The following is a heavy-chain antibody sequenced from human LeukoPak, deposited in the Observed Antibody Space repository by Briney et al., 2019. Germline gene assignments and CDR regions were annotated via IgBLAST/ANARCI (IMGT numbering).Heavy chain of an antibody. CDR1: GFTFSSYA. V-gene: IGHV3-33*08. J-gene: IGHJ4*02. CDR3: AREGPRGNSQFDY. CDR2: IWYDGSNK. D-gene: IGHD2/OR15-2a*01. Sequence: GRSLRLSCAASGFTFSSYAMHWVRQAPGKGLEWVALIWYDGSNKYYTDSVKGRLTISRDNSKDTLFLQMNSLRAEDTAVYYCAREGPRGNSQFDYWGQGTLVTVSS.